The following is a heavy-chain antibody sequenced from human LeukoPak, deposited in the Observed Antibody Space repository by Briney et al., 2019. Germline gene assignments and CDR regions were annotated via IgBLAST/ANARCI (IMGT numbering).Heavy chain of an antibody. J-gene: IGHJ4*02. Sequence: GGSLRLSCVASGFTFSSYAMSWVRQAPGKGLEWVSATSGSGVTTHYAGSVKGRFSISRDNSKNTLYLQMNSLRAEDTAVYYCARDPYYYDSSGYPFYFDYWGQGILVTVSS. CDR1: GFTFSSYA. CDR3: ARDPYYYDSSGYPFYFDY. D-gene: IGHD3-22*01. V-gene: IGHV3-23*01. CDR2: TSGSGVTT.